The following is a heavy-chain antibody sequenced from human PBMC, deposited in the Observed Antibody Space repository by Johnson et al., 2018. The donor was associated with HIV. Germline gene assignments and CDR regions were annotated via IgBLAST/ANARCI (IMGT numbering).Heavy chain of an antibody. CDR3: AREAVTLRGWGHVFDI. CDR1: GFTVSSNY. Sequence: QPGGSLRLSCAASGFTVSSNYMSWVRQAPGKGLEWVSVIYSGASTYYADSVKGRFTISRDNAKNSLYLQMNNLRAEDTAVYYCAREAVTLRGWGHVFDIWGQGTMVTVSS. CDR2: IYSGAST. V-gene: IGHV3-66*01. D-gene: IGHD3-16*01. J-gene: IGHJ3*02.